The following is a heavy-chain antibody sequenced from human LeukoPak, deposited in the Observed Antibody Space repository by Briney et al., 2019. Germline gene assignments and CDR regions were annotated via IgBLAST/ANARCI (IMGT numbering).Heavy chain of an antibody. CDR2: ISYDGSNK. V-gene: IGHV3-30*04. J-gene: IGHJ4*02. Sequence: GGSLRLSCAASGFTFSSYAMHWVRQAPGKGLEWVAVISYDGSNKYYADSVKGRFTISRDNSKNTLYLQMNSLRAEDTAVYYCARRKGYYDSSGYFDYWGQGTLVTVSS. CDR1: GFTFSSYA. CDR3: ARRKGYYDSSGYFDY. D-gene: IGHD3-22*01.